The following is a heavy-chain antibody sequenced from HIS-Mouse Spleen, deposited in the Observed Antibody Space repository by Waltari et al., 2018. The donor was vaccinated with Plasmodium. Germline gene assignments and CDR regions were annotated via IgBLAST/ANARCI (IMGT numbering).Heavy chain of an antibody. V-gene: IGHV3-7*01. CDR2: IKQDGMGK. CDR1: GFTFSSYW. Sequence: EVQLVESGGGLVQPGGSLRLSCAASGFTFSSYWMSWVRQAPGKGLEWGANIKQDGMGKYYVDSVKGRFTISRDNAKNSLYLQMNSLRAEDTAVYYCASSWYWYFDLWGRGTLVTVSS. CDR3: ASSWYWYFDL. J-gene: IGHJ2*01. D-gene: IGHD6-13*01.